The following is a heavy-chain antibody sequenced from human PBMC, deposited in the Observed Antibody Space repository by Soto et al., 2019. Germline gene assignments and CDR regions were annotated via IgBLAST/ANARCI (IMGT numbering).Heavy chain of an antibody. CDR1: GFTIDDYT. Sequence: EVQLVESGGVVVQPGGSLRLSCAASGFTIDDYTMHWIRQAPGKGLEWVSLISWDGGSTYYADSVKGRFTISRDNSKNSLYLQMNSLRTDNTALYYCAKVGAVDGQDDAFDIWGQGTMVTVSS. CDR2: ISWDGGST. V-gene: IGHV3-43*01. CDR3: AKVGAVDGQDDAFDI. D-gene: IGHD6-19*01. J-gene: IGHJ3*02.